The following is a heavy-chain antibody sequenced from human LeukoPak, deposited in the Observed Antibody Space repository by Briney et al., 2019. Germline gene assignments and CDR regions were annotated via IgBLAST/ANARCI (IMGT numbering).Heavy chain of an antibody. CDR2: INPNSGGT. Sequence: GASVKVSCKASGYTFTGYYVHWVRQAPGQGLEWMGWINPNSGGTNYAQKFQGRVTMTRDTSISTAYMELSGLRSDDTAVYYCASSRPGLGWFDPWGQGTLVTVSS. J-gene: IGHJ5*02. CDR3: ASSRPGLGWFDP. CDR1: GYTFTGYY. V-gene: IGHV1-2*02.